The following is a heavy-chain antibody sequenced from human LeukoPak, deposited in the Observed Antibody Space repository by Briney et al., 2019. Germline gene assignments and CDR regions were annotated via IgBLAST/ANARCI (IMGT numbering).Heavy chain of an antibody. J-gene: IGHJ4*02. Sequence: GASVKVSCKASGHTFSIYNMHWVRQAPGQGLEWMGIINPSGGSRSNTQKFQGRVTMTRDTSTSTVYMELSSLRSEDTAVYYCAREGVAATGLGYWGQGTLVTVSS. CDR2: INPSGGSR. CDR1: GHTFSIYN. CDR3: AREGVAATGLGY. V-gene: IGHV1-46*01. D-gene: IGHD6-13*01.